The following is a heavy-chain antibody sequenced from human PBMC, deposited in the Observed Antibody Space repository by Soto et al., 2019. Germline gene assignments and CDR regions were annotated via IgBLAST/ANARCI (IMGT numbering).Heavy chain of an antibody. D-gene: IGHD6-19*01. V-gene: IGHV1-46*01. Sequence: ASVKGCCKASGYTFSSYYIHRVRQDPGDGLEWMAIINPTAGSTNYAQKFQGRLTLTRDTSTSTVYMELRSRPSVDTAMCYRARHPAAGDVWGQGTLVTVSS. CDR3: ARHPAAGDV. J-gene: IGHJ4*02. CDR2: INPTAGST. CDR1: GYTFSSYY.